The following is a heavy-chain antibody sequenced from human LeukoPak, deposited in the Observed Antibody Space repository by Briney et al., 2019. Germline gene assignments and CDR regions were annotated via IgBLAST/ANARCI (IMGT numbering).Heavy chain of an antibody. CDR3: ARGGEYGSGSYYKY. Sequence: SETLSLTCAVYGGSFSGYYWSWIRQPPGKGLEWIGEINHSGSTNYNPSLKSRVTISVDTSKNQFSLKLSSVTAADTAVYYCARGGEYGSGSYYKYRGQGTLVTVSS. V-gene: IGHV4-34*01. CDR2: INHSGST. CDR1: GGSFSGYY. J-gene: IGHJ4*02. D-gene: IGHD3-10*01.